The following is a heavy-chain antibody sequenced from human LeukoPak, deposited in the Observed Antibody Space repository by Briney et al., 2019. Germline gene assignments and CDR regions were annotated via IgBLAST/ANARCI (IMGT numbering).Heavy chain of an antibody. V-gene: IGHV4-4*07. CDR3: ARASPMAFRGVTDY. CDR2: IYTTGST. Sequence: PSETLSLTCSVSGDSISSYYWSWIRQPAGKGLEWIGRIYTTGSTSYNPSLKSRVTMSVDTSKNQFSLKLSSVTAADTAVYYCARASPMAFRGVTDYWGQGTLVTVSS. D-gene: IGHD3-16*01. CDR1: GDSISSYY. J-gene: IGHJ4*02.